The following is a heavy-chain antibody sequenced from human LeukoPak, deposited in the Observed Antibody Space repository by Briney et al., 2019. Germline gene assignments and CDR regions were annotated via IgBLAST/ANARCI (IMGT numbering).Heavy chain of an antibody. J-gene: IGHJ4*02. CDR2: IGGSGATI. CDR1: GFTVSSNY. V-gene: IGHV3-11*01. CDR3: ARSMVRGVIIV. Sequence: GGSLRLSCAASGFTVSSNYMSWIRQAPGKGLEWVSYIGGSGATIYYADSVKGRFTISRDNAKNSLYLQMNGPRAEDTAIYYCARSMVRGVIIVWGQGTLVTVSS. D-gene: IGHD3-10*01.